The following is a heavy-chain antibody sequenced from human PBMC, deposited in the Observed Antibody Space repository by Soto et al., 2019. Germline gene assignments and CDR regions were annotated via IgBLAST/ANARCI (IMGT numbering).Heavy chain of an antibody. D-gene: IGHD3-3*01. CDR1: GFTFSSYG. CDR2: ISYDGSNK. V-gene: IGHV3-30*18. Sequence: GGSLRLSCAASGFTFSSYGMHWVRQAPGKGLEWVAVISYDGSNKYYADYVKGRFTISRDNSKNTLYLQMNSLRAEDTAVYYCAKDSRNERITIFGVVIGNWFDPWGQGTLVTVSS. J-gene: IGHJ5*02. CDR3: AKDSRNERITIFGVVIGNWFDP.